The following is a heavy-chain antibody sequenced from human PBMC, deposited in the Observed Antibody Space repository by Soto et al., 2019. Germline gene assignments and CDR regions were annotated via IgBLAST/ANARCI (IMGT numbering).Heavy chain of an antibody. CDR2: IDPNTGGI. Sequence: ASVKVSCKASGYTFTGYQIHWVRQAPGQGLECMGWIDPNTGGINYVQKFQGRVTMTRDTSLTTAYMELTRLTSDDTAVNYCARGKLRSARWGGNWFDPWGQGTLVTVSS. J-gene: IGHJ5*02. CDR1: GYTFTGYQ. V-gene: IGHV1-2*02. CDR3: ARGKLRSARWGGNWFDP. D-gene: IGHD4-17*01.